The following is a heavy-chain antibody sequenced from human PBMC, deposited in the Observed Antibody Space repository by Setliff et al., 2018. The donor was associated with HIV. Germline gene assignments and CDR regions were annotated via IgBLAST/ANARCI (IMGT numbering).Heavy chain of an antibody. V-gene: IGHV5-51*01. J-gene: IGHJ4*02. CDR2: IYPGDSNT. CDR1: GYSFISYW. CDR3: ATPISITSGSAFDY. Sequence: ESLKISCKGSGYSFISYWIGWVRQMPGKGLAWMGIIYPGDSNTKYSPSFQGQVTLSVDKSISTAYLQWSSLKASDTAMYYCATPISITSGSAFDYWGQGTLVTVSS. D-gene: IGHD2-2*01.